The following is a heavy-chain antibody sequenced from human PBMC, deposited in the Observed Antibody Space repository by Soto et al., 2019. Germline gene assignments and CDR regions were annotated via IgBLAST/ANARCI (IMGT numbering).Heavy chain of an antibody. Sequence: ASVKVSCKASGYTFTSYYMHWLRQAPGQGLEWMGIINPSGGSTSYAQKFQGRVTMTRDTSTSTVYMELSSLRSEDTAVYYCAREYVFRFLAWFHAPYSYSGMEVWGQGTTVTVSS. CDR2: INPSGGST. J-gene: IGHJ6*02. CDR1: GYTFTSYY. CDR3: AREYVFRFLAWFHAPYSYSGMEV. D-gene: IGHD3-3*01. V-gene: IGHV1-46*01.